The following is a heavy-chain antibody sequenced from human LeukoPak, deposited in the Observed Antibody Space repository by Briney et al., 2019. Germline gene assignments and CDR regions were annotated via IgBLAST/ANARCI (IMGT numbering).Heavy chain of an antibody. D-gene: IGHD2-2*01. CDR3: ARGSCSSSSCYERLNGLDV. J-gene: IGHJ6*02. Sequence: GGSLRLSCAASGFTFSNYVMHWVRQAAGKGLEWVSSIDAACDTYYPGSVKGPFTISRENAKQSFYLQMNSLRVGDTAVYYCARGSCSSSSCYERLNGLDVWGQGTPVTVSS. CDR1: GFTFSNYV. CDR2: IDAACDT. V-gene: IGHV3-13*01.